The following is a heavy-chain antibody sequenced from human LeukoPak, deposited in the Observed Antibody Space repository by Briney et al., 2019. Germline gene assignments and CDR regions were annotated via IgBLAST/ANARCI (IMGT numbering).Heavy chain of an antibody. CDR3: AREPGYTWYQLDQDWFDP. CDR1: GGSISSYY. V-gene: IGHV4-59*12. CDR2: IYYSGST. J-gene: IGHJ5*02. Sequence: SETLSLTCTVSGGSISSYYWSWIRQPPGKGLEWIGYIYYSGSTNYNPSLKSRVTISLDTSKNQFSLKLSSVTAADTAVYYCAREPGYTWYQLDQDWFDPWGQGTLVTVSS. D-gene: IGHD2-2*01.